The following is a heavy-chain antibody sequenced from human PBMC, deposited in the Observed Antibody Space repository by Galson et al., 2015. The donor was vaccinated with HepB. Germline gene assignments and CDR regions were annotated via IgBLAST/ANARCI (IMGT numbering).Heavy chain of an antibody. D-gene: IGHD3-16*01. Sequence: SVKVSCKASGYTFTSYGISWVRQAPGQGLEWMGWISAYNGNTNYAQKLQGRVTMTTDTSTSTAYMELRSLRSDDTAVYYCARVFVRGIIRPAHYFDYWGQGTLVTVSS. V-gene: IGHV1-18*01. CDR2: ISAYNGNT. CDR3: ARVFVRGIIRPAHYFDY. J-gene: IGHJ4*02. CDR1: GYTFTSYG.